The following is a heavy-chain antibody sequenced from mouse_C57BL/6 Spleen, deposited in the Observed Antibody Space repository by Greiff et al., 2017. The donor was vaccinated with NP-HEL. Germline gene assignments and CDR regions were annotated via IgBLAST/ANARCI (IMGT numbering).Heavy chain of an antibody. V-gene: IGHV1-52*01. CDR1: GYTFTSYW. Sequence: VQLQQSGAELVRPGSSVKLSCKASGYTFTSYWMHWVKQRPIQGLEWIGNIDPSDSETHYNQKFKDKATLTVDKSSSTAYMQLSSLTSEDSAVYYCARLTTVVAFDYWGQGTTLTVSS. D-gene: IGHD1-1*01. J-gene: IGHJ2*01. CDR2: IDPSDSET. CDR3: ARLTTVVAFDY.